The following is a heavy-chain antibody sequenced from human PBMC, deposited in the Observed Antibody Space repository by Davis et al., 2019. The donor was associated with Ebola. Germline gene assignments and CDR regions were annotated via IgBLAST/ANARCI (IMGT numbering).Heavy chain of an antibody. V-gene: IGHV3-23*01. CDR1: GFTFSSYV. Sequence: PGGSLRLSCAASGFTFSSYVMHWVRQAPGKGLEWVSAVSGSGGSTYYADSVKGRFTISRDNSKNTLYLQMNRLRAEDTAVYYCAKERSSSGWYNYFDYWGQGTLVTVSS. CDR3: AKERSSSGWYNYFDY. D-gene: IGHD6-19*01. J-gene: IGHJ4*02. CDR2: VSGSGGST.